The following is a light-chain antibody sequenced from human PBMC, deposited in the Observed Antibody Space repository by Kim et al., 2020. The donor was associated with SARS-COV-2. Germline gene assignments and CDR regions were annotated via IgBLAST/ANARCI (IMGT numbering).Light chain of an antibody. V-gene: IGKV1-33*01. CDR2: DAT. CDR3: QQYDNLPLFT. J-gene: IGKJ3*01. CDR1: QDISNY. Sequence: IQLTQSPSSLSASVGDRVNITCQASQDISNYLNWYQQKPGKAPKLLIFDATNLETGVPSRFSGYGSGTDFTFTISSLQPEDIATYYCQQYDNLPLFTFGPGTKVDIK.